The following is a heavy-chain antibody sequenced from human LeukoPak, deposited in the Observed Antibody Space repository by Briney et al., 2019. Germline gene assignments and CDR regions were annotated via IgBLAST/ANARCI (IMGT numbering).Heavy chain of an antibody. CDR2: INHSGST. CDR1: GGSFSGYY. CDR3: ARWIQLWSSRWFDP. V-gene: IGHV4-34*01. J-gene: IGHJ5*02. D-gene: IGHD5-18*01. Sequence: SETLSLTCAVYGGSFSGYYWSWIRQPPGKGREWIGEINHSGSTNYNPSLKSRVTISVDTSKNQFSLKLSSVTAADTAVYYCARWIQLWSSRWFDPWGQGTLVTVSS.